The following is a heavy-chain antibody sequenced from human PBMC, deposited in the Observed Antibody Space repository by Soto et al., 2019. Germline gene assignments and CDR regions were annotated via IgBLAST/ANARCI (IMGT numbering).Heavy chain of an antibody. V-gene: IGHV3-48*03. J-gene: IGHJ4*02. CDR3: ARDTPYSSSSYVDY. CDR2: ISSSGSTI. D-gene: IGHD6-6*01. CDR1: GFTFSSYE. Sequence: PGGSLRLSCAASGFTFSSYEMNWVRQAPGKGLEWVSYISSSGSTIYYADSVKGRFTISRDNAKNSLYLQMNSLRAEDTAVYYCARDTPYSSSSYVDYWGQGTLVTVSS.